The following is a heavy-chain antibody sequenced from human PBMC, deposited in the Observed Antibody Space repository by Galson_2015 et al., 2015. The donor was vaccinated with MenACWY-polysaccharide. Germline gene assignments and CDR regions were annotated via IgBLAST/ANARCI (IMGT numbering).Heavy chain of an antibody. Sequence: SVKVSCKASGYTFTSYDINWVRQATGQGLEWMGWMNPNSGNTGYAQKFQGRVTMTRNTSISTAYMELSSLRSEDTAVYYCARGRARGSFSIAVAEIYYFDYWGQGTLVTVSS. CDR2: MNPNSGNT. D-gene: IGHD6-19*01. J-gene: IGHJ4*02. CDR3: ARGRARGSFSIAVAEIYYFDY. CDR1: GYTFTSYD. V-gene: IGHV1-8*01.